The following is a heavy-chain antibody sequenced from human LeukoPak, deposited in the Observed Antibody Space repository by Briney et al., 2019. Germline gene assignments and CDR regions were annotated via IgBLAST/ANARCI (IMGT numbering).Heavy chain of an antibody. CDR2: IIPILGIA. CDR3: ARDKSRNYYDSSGPPDY. D-gene: IGHD3-22*01. J-gene: IGHJ4*02. CDR1: VGTFSSYA. Sequence: SVKVSCKASVGTFSSYAISWVRQAPGQGLEWMGRIIPILGIANYAQKFQGRVTITADKSTSTAYMELSSLRSEDTAVYYCARDKSRNYYDSSGPPDYWGQGTLVTVSS. V-gene: IGHV1-69*04.